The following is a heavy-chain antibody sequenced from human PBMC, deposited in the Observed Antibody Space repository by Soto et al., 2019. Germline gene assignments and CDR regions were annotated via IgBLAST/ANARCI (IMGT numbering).Heavy chain of an antibody. CDR1: GFTFSTYA. J-gene: IGHJ4*02. CDR2: LSGSGGTT. V-gene: IGHV3-23*01. Sequence: EVQLLESGVGLVQPGGSLRLSCSTSGFTFSTYAMNWVRQAPGKGLEWVSALSGSGGTTYYADSVRGRFTISRDNSKNTLFLQMNSLRAEDTALYYCAKQRAGYGSGSDTYYFDFWGQGTPVTVSS. D-gene: IGHD3-10*01. CDR3: AKQRAGYGSGSDTYYFDF.